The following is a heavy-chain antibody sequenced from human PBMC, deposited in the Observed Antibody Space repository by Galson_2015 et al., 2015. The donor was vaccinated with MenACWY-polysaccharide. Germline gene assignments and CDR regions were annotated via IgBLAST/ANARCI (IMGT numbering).Heavy chain of an antibody. D-gene: IGHD3-16*01. CDR2: IYSGGST. CDR3: AREGALGIRGPSYYFDY. CDR1: GFTVSSNY. Sequence: SLRLSCAASGFTVSSNYMSWVRQAPGKGLEWVSVIYSGGSTYYADSVKGRFTISRDNSKNTLYLQMNSLRAEDTAVYYCAREGALGIRGPSYYFDYWGQGTLVTVSS. V-gene: IGHV3-53*01. J-gene: IGHJ4*02.